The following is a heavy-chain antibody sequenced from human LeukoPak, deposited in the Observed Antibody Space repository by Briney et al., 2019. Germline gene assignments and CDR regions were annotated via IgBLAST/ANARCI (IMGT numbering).Heavy chain of an antibody. Sequence: SETLSLTCAVYGGSFSGYYWSWIRQPPGKGLEWIGEINHSGSTNYNPSLKSRVTISVDTSKNQFSLKLSSVTAADTAVYYCARGGYCSSTSCYPAFDIWGQGTMVTVSS. D-gene: IGHD2-2*01. CDR1: GGSFSGYY. CDR2: INHSGST. CDR3: ARGGYCSSTSCYPAFDI. V-gene: IGHV4-34*01. J-gene: IGHJ3*02.